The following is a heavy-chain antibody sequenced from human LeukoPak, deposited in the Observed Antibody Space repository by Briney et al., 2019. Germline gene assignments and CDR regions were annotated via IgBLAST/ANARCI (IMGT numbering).Heavy chain of an antibody. J-gene: IGHJ4*02. CDR3: ARDGYDYYDSSGYYSPPGSGVDY. Sequence: GASVKLSCNASGYTFTSYGISWVRQAHGQGLDWMGLINAYNSNTNYAQKLQGRVTMTTDTSTSTAYMELRSLRSDDAAVYYCARDGYDYYDSSGYYSPPGSGVDYWGQGTLVTVSS. V-gene: IGHV1-18*01. CDR1: GYTFTSYG. D-gene: IGHD3-22*01. CDR2: INAYNSNT.